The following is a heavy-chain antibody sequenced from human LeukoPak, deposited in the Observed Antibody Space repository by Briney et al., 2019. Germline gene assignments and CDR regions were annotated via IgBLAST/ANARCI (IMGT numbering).Heavy chain of an antibody. CDR3: AREEYSSGWYGYYFDY. CDR2: IIPIFGTA. CDR1: GGTFSSYA. Sequence: GSSVKVSCKASGGTFSSYAISWMRQAPGQGLEWMGGIIPIFGTANYAQKFQGRVTITADESTSTAYMELSSLRSEDTAVYYCAREEYSSGWYGYYFDYWGQGTLVTVSS. V-gene: IGHV1-69*01. D-gene: IGHD6-19*01. J-gene: IGHJ4*02.